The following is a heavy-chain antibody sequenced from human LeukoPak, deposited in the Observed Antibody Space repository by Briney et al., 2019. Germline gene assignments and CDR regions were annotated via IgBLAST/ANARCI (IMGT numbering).Heavy chain of an antibody. D-gene: IGHD5-24*01. Sequence: GGSLRLSCIASGFTFSSYAMNWVRQVPGKGLEWVSTISGSGDKTFFADSVKGRFTISRDNSKDTLDLQMSSLRVEDTAVYYCARRGGADGWGAFDIWGQGTVVTVSS. CDR1: GFTFSSYA. V-gene: IGHV3-23*01. CDR3: ARRGGADGWGAFDI. J-gene: IGHJ3*02. CDR2: ISGSGDKT.